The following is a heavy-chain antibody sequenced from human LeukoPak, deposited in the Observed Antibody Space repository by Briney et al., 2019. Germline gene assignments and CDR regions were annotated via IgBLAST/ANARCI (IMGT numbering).Heavy chain of an antibody. J-gene: IGHJ5*02. CDR3: ARDMGGVTMVGGLSVPMKNKWFEP. CDR1: GGSFSGYY. V-gene: IGHV4-34*01. Sequence: SETLSPTCAVYGGSFSGYYWSWIRQPPGKGLEWIGEINHSGSTNYNPSLKSRVTISVDTSKNQFSLKLSPVTAADTAVYFCARDMGGVTMVGGLSVPMKNKWFEPSGHGMQVIVSS. D-gene: IGHD3-10*01. CDR2: INHSGST.